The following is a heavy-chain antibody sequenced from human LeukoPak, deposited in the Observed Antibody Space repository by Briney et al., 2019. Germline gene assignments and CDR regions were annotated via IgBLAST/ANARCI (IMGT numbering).Heavy chain of an antibody. CDR3: ARGYSGSYRVDY. Sequence: GGSLRLSCAASGFTFSSYWMHWVRQAPGKGLVWVSRISSDGSSTTYADSVKGRFTISRDNAKNTLYLQMNSPRAEDTAVYYCARGYSGSYRVDYWGQGTLVNVSS. J-gene: IGHJ4*02. CDR2: ISSDGSST. CDR1: GFTFSSYW. V-gene: IGHV3-74*01. D-gene: IGHD1-26*01.